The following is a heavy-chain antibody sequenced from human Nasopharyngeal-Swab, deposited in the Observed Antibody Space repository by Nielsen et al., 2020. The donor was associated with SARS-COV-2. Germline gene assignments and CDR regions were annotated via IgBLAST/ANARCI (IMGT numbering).Heavy chain of an antibody. CDR3: ARELGARNLYFDS. CDR2: VYHFGNT. Sequence: WIRQPPGKDMEWIGSVYHFGNTYYNPSLKSRVTLSVDTSKHHFSLELAYVTAADTAVYYCARELGARNLYFDSWDQATLVTVSS. D-gene: IGHD3-10*01. V-gene: IGHV4-30-2*01. J-gene: IGHJ4*02.